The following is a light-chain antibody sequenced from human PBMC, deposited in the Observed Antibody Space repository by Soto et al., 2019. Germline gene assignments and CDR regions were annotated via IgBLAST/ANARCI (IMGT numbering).Light chain of an antibody. Sequence: QSALTQPASVSGSPGQSITISCTGTSSDVGYYNYVSWYQQHPGKAPKLMIYEVSNRPSGVSNRFSGSKSGNTASLTISGLQAEDEADYYCSSYTISTTYVFGTGTQLTVL. J-gene: IGLJ1*01. CDR3: SSYTISTTYV. V-gene: IGLV2-14*01. CDR2: EVS. CDR1: SSDVGYYNY.